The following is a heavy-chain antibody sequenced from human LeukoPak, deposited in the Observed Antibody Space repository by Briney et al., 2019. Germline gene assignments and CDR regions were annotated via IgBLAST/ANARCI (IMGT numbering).Heavy chain of an antibody. Sequence: SQTLSVTCAISGDSVSSNTPAWNWIRQSPSRGLEWLGRTYYRSKWYNDYAVSVRSRITINPDTAKNQFSLQLSSVTPEETAVYYCARQQRGAFDYWGQGTLVTVSS. CDR3: ARQQRGAFDY. CDR2: TYYRSKWYN. J-gene: IGHJ4*02. CDR1: GDSVSSNTPA. V-gene: IGHV6-1*01. D-gene: IGHD6-13*01.